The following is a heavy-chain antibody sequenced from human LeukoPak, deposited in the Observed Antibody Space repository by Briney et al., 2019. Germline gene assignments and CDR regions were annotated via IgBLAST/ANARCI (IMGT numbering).Heavy chain of an antibody. CDR3: ARSGYSYGYTGPYGMDV. Sequence: SLKVSCKASGGTFSSYAISWVRQAPGQGLEWMVGIIPIFGTANYAQKFQGRVTITADESTSTAYMELSSLRSEDTAVYYCARSGYSYGYTGPYGMDVWGKGTTVTVSS. CDR2: IIPIFGTA. V-gene: IGHV1-69*13. D-gene: IGHD5-18*01. CDR1: GGTFSSYA. J-gene: IGHJ6*04.